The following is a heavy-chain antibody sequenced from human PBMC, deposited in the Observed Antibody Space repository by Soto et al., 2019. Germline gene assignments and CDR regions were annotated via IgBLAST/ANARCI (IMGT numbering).Heavy chain of an antibody. Sequence: TLSLTCTVSGGSITSGGFYWSWIRQHPGKGLEWIGYIYYSGSTYYNPSLKSRITISADTSKNQFSLKLSSVTAADTAVYYCARDSAMASYRYWGQGTLVTVSS. CDR2: IYYSGST. J-gene: IGHJ4*02. CDR3: ARDSAMASYRY. D-gene: IGHD5-18*01. V-gene: IGHV4-31*03. CDR1: GGSITSGGFY.